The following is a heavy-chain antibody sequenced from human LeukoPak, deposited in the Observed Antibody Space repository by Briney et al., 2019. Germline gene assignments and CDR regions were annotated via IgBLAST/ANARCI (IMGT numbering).Heavy chain of an antibody. V-gene: IGHV1-18*01. CDR1: GYTFTSYG. D-gene: IGHD6-6*01. CDR3: AASSIAALSSDY. Sequence: ASVKVSCKASGYTFTSYGISWVRQAPGQGLEWMGWISAYNGNTNYAQKLQGRVTTTTDTSTSTAYMELRSLRSDDTAVYYCAASSIAALSSDYWGQGTLVTVSS. J-gene: IGHJ4*02. CDR2: ISAYNGNT.